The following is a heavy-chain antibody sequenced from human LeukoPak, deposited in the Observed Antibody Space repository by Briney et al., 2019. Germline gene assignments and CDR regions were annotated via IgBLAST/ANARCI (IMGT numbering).Heavy chain of an antibody. V-gene: IGHV1-2*02. CDR2: INPNRGDT. CDR3: TRDLLGFATTPLSD. J-gene: IGHJ4*02. Sequence: ASVKVSCKASGYTFTHNYIHWVRQAPGHGLEWMGWINPNRGDTNYAQKFQGRVTMTRDTSISTAFMELTRLTSDDTAVYYCTRDLLGFATTPLSDWGQGTLVTVSS. D-gene: IGHD4-17*01. CDR1: GYTFTHNY.